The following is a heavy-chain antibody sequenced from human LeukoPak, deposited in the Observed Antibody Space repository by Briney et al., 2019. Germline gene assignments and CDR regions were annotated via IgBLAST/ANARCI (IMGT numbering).Heavy chain of an antibody. CDR3: AKGAGGFSHCNWSRP. V-gene: IGHV4-59*12. Sequence: SETLSLTCAVSGGPISRYYWNWIRQPPGKELEWIGYTFYSGSTSYNPSLKSGVTISVDTSENQFSLKLASVTAADTAIYYCAKGAGGFSHCNWSRPWGKATLVTVSS. CDR2: TFYSGST. CDR1: GGPISRYY. D-gene: IGHD1-14*01. J-gene: IGHJ5*02.